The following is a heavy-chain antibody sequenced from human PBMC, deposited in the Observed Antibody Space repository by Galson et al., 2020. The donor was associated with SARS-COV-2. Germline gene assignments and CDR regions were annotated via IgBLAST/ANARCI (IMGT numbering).Heavy chain of an antibody. CDR3: VRQNSLPEIRDTWFDP. CDR1: GYNFGPYW. V-gene: IGHV5-51*01. Sequence: HGESLKISCKASGYNFGPYWIGWVRQRPGKGLEWVAIIYPHNSNTRYSPSFQGQVTISVDKTINTAYLQWSSLKASDTAMYFCVRQNSLPEIRDTWFDPWGQGSLVTVSS. D-gene: IGHD1-26*01. CDR2: IYPHNSNT. J-gene: IGHJ5*02.